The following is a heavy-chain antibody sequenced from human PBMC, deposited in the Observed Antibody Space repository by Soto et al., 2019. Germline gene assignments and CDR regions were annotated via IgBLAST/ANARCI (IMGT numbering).Heavy chain of an antibody. CDR3: ARLAYCGGDCFTRFDP. CDR1: GGSISSGDYY. CDR2: IYYSGST. J-gene: IGHJ5*02. D-gene: IGHD2-21*02. Sequence: PSETLSLTCTVSGGSISSGDYYWSWIRQPPGKGLEWIGYIYYSGSTYYNPSLKSRVTISVDTSKNQFSLKLSSVTAADTAVYYCARLAYCGGDCFTRFDPWGQGTLVTVS. V-gene: IGHV4-30-4*01.